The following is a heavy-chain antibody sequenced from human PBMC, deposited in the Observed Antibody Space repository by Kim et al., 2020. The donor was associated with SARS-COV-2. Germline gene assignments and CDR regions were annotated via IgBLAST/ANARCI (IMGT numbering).Heavy chain of an antibody. CDR3: ARHAPQRGYSYGFYAGDAFDI. D-gene: IGHD5-18*01. CDR2: IYYSGST. CDR1: GGSISSSSYY. V-gene: IGHV4-39*01. J-gene: IGHJ3*02. Sequence: SETLSLTCTVSGGSISSSSYYWGGIRQPPGKGLEWIGSIYYSGSTYYNPSLKSRVTISVDTSKNQFSLKLSSVTAADTAVYYCARHAPQRGYSYGFYAGDAFDIWGQGTMVTVSS.